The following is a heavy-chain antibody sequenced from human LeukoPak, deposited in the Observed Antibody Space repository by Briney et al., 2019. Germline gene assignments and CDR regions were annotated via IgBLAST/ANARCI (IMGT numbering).Heavy chain of an antibody. CDR2: INHDAERI. Sequence: GGSLRLSCAASGFTFSSYVMSWVRQAPGKGLEWVSYINHDAERIYYAGSVKGRFTISRDNADNSLYLQMNSLRDEDTALYYCVGDNDWAFHYWGQGTLVTVSS. CDR1: GFTFSSYV. D-gene: IGHD3-9*01. V-gene: IGHV3-48*02. CDR3: VGDNDWAFHY. J-gene: IGHJ4*02.